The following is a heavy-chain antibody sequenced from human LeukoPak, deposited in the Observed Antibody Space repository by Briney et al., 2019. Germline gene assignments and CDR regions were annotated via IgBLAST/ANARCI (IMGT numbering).Heavy chain of an antibody. CDR2: INHSGST. J-gene: IGHJ4*02. V-gene: IGHV4-34*01. CDR3: ARGKSSGWYNNYFDY. CDR1: GGSFSGYY. D-gene: IGHD6-19*01. Sequence: TPSETLSLTCAVYGGSFSGYYWSWIRQPPGKGLEWIGEINHSGSTNYNPPLKSRVTISVDTSKNQFSLKLSSVTAADTAVYYCARGKSSGWYNNYFDYWGQGTLVTVSS.